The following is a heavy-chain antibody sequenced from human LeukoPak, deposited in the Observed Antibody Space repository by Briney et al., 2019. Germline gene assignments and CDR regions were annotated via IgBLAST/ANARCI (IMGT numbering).Heavy chain of an antibody. V-gene: IGHV1-2*02. CDR1: GYTFTGYY. J-gene: IGHJ4*02. CDR3: ARDSYDSSGFDY. CDR2: INPNSGGT. D-gene: IGHD3-22*01. Sequence: ASVKVSCKASGYTFTGYYMHWVRQAPGQGLEWMGWINPNSGGTNYAQKFQGRVTMTRDTSISTAYMELSRLRSDGTAVYYCARDSYDSSGFDYWGQGTLVTVSS.